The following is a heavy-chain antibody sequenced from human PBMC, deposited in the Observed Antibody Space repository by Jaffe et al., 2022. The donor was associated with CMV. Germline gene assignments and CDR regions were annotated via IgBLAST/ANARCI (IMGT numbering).Heavy chain of an antibody. Sequence: EVQLVESGGGLVKPGGSLRLSCAASGFTFSSYSMNWVRQAPGKGLEWVSSISSSSSYIYYADSVKGRFTISRDNAKNSLYLQMNSLRAEDTAVYYCARGKESCGGDCYPHWWYFDYWGQGTLVTVSS. D-gene: IGHD2-21*02. V-gene: IGHV3-21*01. CDR2: ISSSSSYI. CDR3: ARGKESCGGDCYPHWWYFDY. J-gene: IGHJ4*02. CDR1: GFTFSSYS.